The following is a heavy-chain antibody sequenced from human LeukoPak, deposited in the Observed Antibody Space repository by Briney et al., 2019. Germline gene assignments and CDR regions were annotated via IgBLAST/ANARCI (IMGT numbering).Heavy chain of an antibody. Sequence: ASVKVSCKASGYTFTSYGISWVRQAPGQGLEWMAWIDPNSGATNYAQKFQGRITMTRDTSISTAYMELSRLRSDDTAVYYCARVGATYSGDPWGQGTLVTVSS. J-gene: IGHJ5*02. CDR3: ARVGATYSGDP. CDR1: GYTFTSYG. V-gene: IGHV1-2*02. CDR2: IDPNSGAT. D-gene: IGHD1-26*01.